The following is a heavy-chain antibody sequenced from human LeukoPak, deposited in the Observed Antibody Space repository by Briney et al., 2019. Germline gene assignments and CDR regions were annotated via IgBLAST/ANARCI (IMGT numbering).Heavy chain of an antibody. Sequence: GGSLRLSRAASGFTFDDYAMHWVRQAPGKGLECVSSISGSGDSTYYADSVKGRFTISRDNSNNTVYLEINRLRADDTAVYYCAKDPYSSGWYNWFDPWGQGTLVTVSS. CDR1: GFTFDDYA. CDR2: ISGSGDST. CDR3: AKDPYSSGWYNWFDP. D-gene: IGHD6-19*01. J-gene: IGHJ5*02. V-gene: IGHV3-23*01.